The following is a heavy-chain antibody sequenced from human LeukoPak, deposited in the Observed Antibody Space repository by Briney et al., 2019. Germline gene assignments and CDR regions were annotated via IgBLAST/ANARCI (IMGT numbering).Heavy chain of an antibody. CDR1: GGSISSGGYY. Sequence: SETLSLTCTVSGGSISSGGYYWSWIRQHPGQDLVWIGYICYSGSTYYNASLKRRVTISVDTSKNQFSLKLSSVTAADTAVYYCANRMGGVIVYWGQGTLVTVSS. CDR3: ANRMGGVIVY. D-gene: IGHD3-16*02. J-gene: IGHJ4*02. CDR2: ICYSGST. V-gene: IGHV4-31*03.